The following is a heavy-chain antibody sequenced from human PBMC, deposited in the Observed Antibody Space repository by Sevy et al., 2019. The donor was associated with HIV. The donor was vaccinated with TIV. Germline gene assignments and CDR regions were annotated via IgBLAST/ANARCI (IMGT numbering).Heavy chain of an antibody. J-gene: IGHJ4*02. CDR2: IFYSGST. CDR3: AKGPGILDEQLLTFDS. V-gene: IGHV4-39*01. CDR1: GGSISGSSYY. D-gene: IGHD6-6*01. Sequence: SETLSLTCTVSGGSISGSSYYWGWIRQPPGKGLEWIAMIFYSGSTYYNPSLKSRVTISVDTSKNQLSLKLSAVTAADTALYYCAKGPGILDEQLLTFDSWGQGTLVTVSS.